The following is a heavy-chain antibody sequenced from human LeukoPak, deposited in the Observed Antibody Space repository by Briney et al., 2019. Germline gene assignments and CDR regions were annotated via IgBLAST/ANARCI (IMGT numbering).Heavy chain of an antibody. CDR2: ISSSGYYI. CDR3: AREARYCSSSSCDYFDY. Sequence: KTGGSLRLSCAASGFTFSRYTMNWVRQAPGKGLEWVSSISSSGYYIYQADSVKGRFTISRDNAKNSLYLQMNSLRAEDTAVYYCAREARYCSSSSCDYFDYWGQGTLVTVSS. CDR1: GFTFSRYT. J-gene: IGHJ4*02. V-gene: IGHV3-21*01. D-gene: IGHD2-2*01.